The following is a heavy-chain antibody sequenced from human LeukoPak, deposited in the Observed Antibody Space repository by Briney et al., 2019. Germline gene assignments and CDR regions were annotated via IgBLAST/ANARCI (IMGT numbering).Heavy chain of an antibody. CDR1: GGSFSGYY. CDR2: INHSVST. D-gene: IGHD7-27*01. CDR3: ARNRRANWLTISY. J-gene: IGHJ4*02. Sequence: PAETLSLTCAVYGGSFSGYYWSWIRQPPGKGLDWIGEINHSVSTNYNPSLTSRVTISVDMSKNQFSLKLSSLTAADTAVYYCARNRRANWLTISYWGQGTLVTVSS. V-gene: IGHV4-34*01.